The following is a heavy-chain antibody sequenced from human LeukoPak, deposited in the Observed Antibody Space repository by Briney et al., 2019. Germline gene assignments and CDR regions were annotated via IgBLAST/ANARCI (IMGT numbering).Heavy chain of an antibody. J-gene: IGHJ4*02. CDR2: MNPNSGNT. D-gene: IGHD6-19*01. V-gene: IGHV1-8*01. CDR1: GYTFTSYD. CDR3: AKGRKAVAGTNFDY. Sequence: ASVKVSCKASGYTFTSYDINWVRQAPGQGLEWMGWMNPNSGNTGYAQKFQGRVTMTRNTSISTAYMELSSLRAEDTAVYYCAKGRKAVAGTNFDYWGQGTLVTVSS.